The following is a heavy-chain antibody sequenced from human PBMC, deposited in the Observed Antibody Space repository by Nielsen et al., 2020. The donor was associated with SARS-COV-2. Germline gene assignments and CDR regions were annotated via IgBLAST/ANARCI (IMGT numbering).Heavy chain of an antibody. V-gene: IGHV3-30-3*01. D-gene: IGHD3-10*01. CDR1: GFTFSSYA. CDR2: ISYDGSNK. Sequence: GESLKISCAASGFTFSSYAMHWVCQAPGKGLEWVAVISYDGSNKYYADSVKGRFTISRDNSKNTLYLQMNSLRAEDTAVYYCAKAWFGELPLDRSMDVWGQGTTVTVSS. CDR3: AKAWFGELPLDRSMDV. J-gene: IGHJ6*02.